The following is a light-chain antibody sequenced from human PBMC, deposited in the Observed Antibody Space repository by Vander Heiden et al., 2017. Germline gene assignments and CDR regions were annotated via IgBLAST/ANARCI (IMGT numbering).Light chain of an antibody. V-gene: IGKV2-28*01. CDR1: HSLLHSNGYNY. CDR3: MHSLQTPWT. J-gene: IGKJ1*01. Sequence: DIVLTQSPLSLPVTPGEPASISCRSSHSLLHSNGYNYLDWYLQKPGQSPQLLIYSGSNRASGVPDRFSGSGSGTVFTLKISRVEADDVGVYYCMHSLQTPWTFGQGTKVDLK. CDR2: SGS.